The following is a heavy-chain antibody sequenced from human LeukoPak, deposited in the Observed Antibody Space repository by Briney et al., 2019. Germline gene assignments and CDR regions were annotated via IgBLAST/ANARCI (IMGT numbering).Heavy chain of an antibody. D-gene: IGHD6-19*01. CDR2: ITYDGGT. CDR1: GGSFDGYY. Sequence: SETLSLTCAVFGGSFDGYYWSWIRQPPGKGLEWIGEITYDGGTNYNPSLKSRVTISVDTSKNQFSLKLSSVTAADTAVYYCARHVRKRGIAVAGTPGWFDPWGQGTLVTVSS. V-gene: IGHV4-34*01. CDR3: ARHVRKRGIAVAGTPGWFDP. J-gene: IGHJ5*02.